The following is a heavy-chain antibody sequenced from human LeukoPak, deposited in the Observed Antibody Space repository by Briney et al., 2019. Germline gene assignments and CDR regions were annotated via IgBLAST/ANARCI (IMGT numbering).Heavy chain of an antibody. CDR3: ARGGFGIGIDY. Sequence: GGSLRLSCAASGFTFSRYWMHWVRQAPGKGLVWVSYINSDGRGTSYADSVKGRFTVSRDNAKNTLYLQMNSLRAEDTAVYYCARGGFGIGIDYWGQGTLVPVSS. D-gene: IGHD3-16*01. CDR2: INSDGRGT. CDR1: GFTFSRYW. J-gene: IGHJ4*02. V-gene: IGHV3-74*01.